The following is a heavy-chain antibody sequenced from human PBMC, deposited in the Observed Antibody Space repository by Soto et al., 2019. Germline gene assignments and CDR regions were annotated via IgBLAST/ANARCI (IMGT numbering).Heavy chain of an antibody. Sequence: GGALRLSCAASGVTFGDYYMSWIRQAPGKGLEWVSYISSSGSTIYYADSVKGRFTISRDNAKNSLYLQMNSRGAEDTAVYYCARVDYSDSSGPFDYWGQGTLVTVSS. CDR2: ISSSGSTI. J-gene: IGHJ4*02. D-gene: IGHD3-22*01. V-gene: IGHV3-11*01. CDR3: ARVDYSDSSGPFDY. CDR1: GVTFGDYY.